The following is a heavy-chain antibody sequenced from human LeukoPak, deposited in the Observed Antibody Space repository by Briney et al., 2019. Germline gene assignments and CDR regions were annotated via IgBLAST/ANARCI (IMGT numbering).Heavy chain of an antibody. CDR1: GGSISSYY. CDR3: ARRFPAHYFDY. D-gene: IGHD3-16*01. Sequence: SETLSLTCTVSGGSISSYYWSWIRQPPGKGLEWIGYIYYSGSTNYNPSLKSRVTISVDTSKNQFSLKLSSVTAADTAVYYCARRFPAHYFDYWGQGTLVTVSS. J-gene: IGHJ4*02. CDR2: IYYSGST. V-gene: IGHV4-59*01.